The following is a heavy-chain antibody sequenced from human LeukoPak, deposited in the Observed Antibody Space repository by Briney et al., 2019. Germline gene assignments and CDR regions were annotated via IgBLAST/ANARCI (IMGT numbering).Heavy chain of an antibody. CDR1: GYTFTSYD. D-gene: IGHD1-7*01. V-gene: IGHV1-8*01. CDR2: MNPNSGNT. Sequence: ASEKVSCRASGYTFTSYDINWVRQAPGQGLEWMGWMNPNSGNTAYSQRFQGRVTMTRNPAISTAYMELSSLTSEDTAIYYCARVDNWNYNFFGYWAQGTLVTVSS. CDR3: ARVDNWNYNFFGY. J-gene: IGHJ4*02.